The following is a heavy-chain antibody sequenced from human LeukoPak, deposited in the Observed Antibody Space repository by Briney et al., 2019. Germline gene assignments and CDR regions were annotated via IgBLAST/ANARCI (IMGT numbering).Heavy chain of an antibody. CDR1: GFIFSSYN. V-gene: IGHV3-21*01. CDR3: ARDGTTFYYMDV. J-gene: IGHJ6*03. CDR2: ISSSGSNI. Sequence: GGSLRLSCAASGFIFSSYNINWVRQAPGKGLEWVSSISSSGSNINYADSVKGRFTTSRDNAKNAAYLQMTSLRAEDTAVYYCARDGTTFYYMDVWGKGTTVTVSS. D-gene: IGHD1-14*01.